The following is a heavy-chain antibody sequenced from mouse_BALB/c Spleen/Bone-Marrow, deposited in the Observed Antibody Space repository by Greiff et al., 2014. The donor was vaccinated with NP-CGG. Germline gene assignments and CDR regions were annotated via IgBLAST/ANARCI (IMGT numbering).Heavy chain of an antibody. D-gene: IGHD2-3*01. V-gene: IGHV5-6-4*01. CDR3: TRDLYDGYSYYAMDY. J-gene: IGHJ4*01. CDR1: GFTFSSYT. Sequence: EVQLVESGGGLVKPGGSLKLSCAASGFTFSSYTMSWVRQTPEKRLEWVATISRGGSYTYYPDSVKGRFTISRDNAKNTLYLQMSSLKSEDTAMYYCTRDLYDGYSYYAMDYWGQGTSVTVSS. CDR2: ISRGGSYT.